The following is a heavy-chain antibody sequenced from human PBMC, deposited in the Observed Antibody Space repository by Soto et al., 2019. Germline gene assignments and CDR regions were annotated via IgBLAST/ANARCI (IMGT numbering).Heavy chain of an antibody. CDR3: AKQFDY. CDR2: INSDGSNT. V-gene: IGHV3-74*01. J-gene: IGHJ4*02. CDR1: GFTFSSYW. Sequence: EVQLVESGGGLVQPGGSLRLSCAASGFTFSSYWMHWVRQAPGKGLVWVSRINSDGSNTGYADSVKGRFTISRDNDKNTLYLQMNGLRAEDTAVYYCAKQFDYWGQGTLVTVSS.